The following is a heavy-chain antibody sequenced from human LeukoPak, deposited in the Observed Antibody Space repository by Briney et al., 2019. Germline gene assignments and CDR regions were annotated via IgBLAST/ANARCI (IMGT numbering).Heavy chain of an antibody. CDR2: ISSSSSYI. D-gene: IGHD2-15*01. CDR3: ARDPALGYCSGGSCPSRGY. V-gene: IGHV3-21*01. CDR1: GFTFSSYE. J-gene: IGHJ4*02. Sequence: GGSLRLSCAASGFTFSSYEMSWVRQAPGKGVEWVSSISSSSSYIYYADSVKGRFTISRDNAKNSLYLQMNSLRAEDTAVYYCARDPALGYCSGGSCPSRGYWGQGTLVTVSS.